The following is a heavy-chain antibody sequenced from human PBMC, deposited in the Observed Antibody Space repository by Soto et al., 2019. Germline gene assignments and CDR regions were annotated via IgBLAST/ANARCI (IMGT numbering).Heavy chain of an antibody. Sequence: SETLSLTCTVSGGSISGSSYYWGWIRPPPGKWLEWIGSIYYSGSTYYNPSLKSRVTISVDTSKNQFSLKLSSVTAADTAVYYCARGSYYYDSSGYGGAFDIWGQGTMVTVSS. J-gene: IGHJ3*02. D-gene: IGHD3-22*01. CDR3: ARGSYYYDSSGYGGAFDI. V-gene: IGHV4-39*01. CDR2: IYYSGST. CDR1: GGSISGSSYY.